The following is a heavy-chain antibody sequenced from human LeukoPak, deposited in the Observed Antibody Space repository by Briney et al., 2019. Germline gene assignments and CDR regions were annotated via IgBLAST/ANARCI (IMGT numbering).Heavy chain of an antibody. CDR3: ARDKLWSSFDY. Sequence: GGSLRLSCAASGFIFSSYSMNWVRQAPGKGLEWVSSISSSSSYIYYADSVKGRFTISRDNAKNSLYLQMNSLRAEDTAVYYCARDKLWSSFDYWGQGTLVTVSS. CDR1: GFIFSSYS. CDR2: ISSSSSYI. J-gene: IGHJ4*02. V-gene: IGHV3-21*01. D-gene: IGHD5-18*01.